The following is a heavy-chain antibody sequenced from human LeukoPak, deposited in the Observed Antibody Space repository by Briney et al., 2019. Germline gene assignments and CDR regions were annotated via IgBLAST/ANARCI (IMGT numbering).Heavy chain of an antibody. CDR1: GGSISSYY. Sequence: SETLSLTCTVSGGSISSYYWSWIRQPPGKGLEWIGYIYYSGSTNYNPSLKSRVTISVDTSKNQFSLKLSSVTAADTAVYYCASDSYYMDVWGKGTTVTVSS. CDR2: IYYSGST. J-gene: IGHJ6*03. V-gene: IGHV4-59*01. CDR3: ASDSYYMDV.